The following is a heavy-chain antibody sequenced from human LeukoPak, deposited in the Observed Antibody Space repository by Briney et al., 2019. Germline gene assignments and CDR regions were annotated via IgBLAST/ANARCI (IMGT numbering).Heavy chain of an antibody. Sequence: PSETLSLTCTVSGGSINSSSYYWGWIRQPPGKGLTWIGSIYYSGSTYNNPSLQSRVTLSVDTSKNQFSLKLNSVTAADTGVYYCATHGGDASGSSNFDHWGQGTLVTVSS. CDR2: IYYSGST. J-gene: IGHJ4*02. CDR1: GGSINSSSYY. D-gene: IGHD3-10*01. CDR3: ATHGGDASGSSNFDH. V-gene: IGHV4-39*01.